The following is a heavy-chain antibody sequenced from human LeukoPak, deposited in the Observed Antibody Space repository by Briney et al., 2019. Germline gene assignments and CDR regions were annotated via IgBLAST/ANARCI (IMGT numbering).Heavy chain of an antibody. CDR2: IYYSGST. CDR1: GGSISRGGYY. CDR3: ARLMATIDYYFDY. J-gene: IGHJ4*02. V-gene: IGHV4-30-2*01. D-gene: IGHD5-24*01. Sequence: PSQTLSLTCTVSGGSISRGGYYWSWIRQPPGKGLEWIGYIYYSGSTYYNPSLKSRVTISVDTSKNQFSLKLSSVTAADTAVYYCARLMATIDYYFDYWGQGTLVTVSS.